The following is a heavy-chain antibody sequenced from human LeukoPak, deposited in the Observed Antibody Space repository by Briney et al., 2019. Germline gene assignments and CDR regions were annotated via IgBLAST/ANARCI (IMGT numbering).Heavy chain of an antibody. D-gene: IGHD3-9*01. V-gene: IGHV4-4*02. CDR1: GGSIDSRNW. CDR2: IYYSGST. J-gene: IGHJ4*02. Sequence: SETLSLTCAVSGGSIDSRNWYSWVRQPPGKGLEWIGEIYYSGSTNYNPSLKSRVTISVDMSKNQFSLRLSSVTAADTAVYYCARMGGPYYDILTGYSTIDYWGQGTLVTVSS. CDR3: ARMGGPYYDILTGYSTIDY.